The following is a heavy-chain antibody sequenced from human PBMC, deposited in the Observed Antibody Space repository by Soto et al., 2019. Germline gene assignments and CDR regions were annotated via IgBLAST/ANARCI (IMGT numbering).Heavy chain of an antibody. J-gene: IGHJ5*02. CDR1: GFTFSSNA. CDR3: ARHGPSTMPASGIQGWFAP. V-gene: IGHV3-30-3*01. D-gene: IGHD2-2*01. CDR2: ISYDGSKK. Sequence: QVQLVESGGGVVQPGRSLRLSCAASGFTFSSNAMHWVRQAPGKGLEWVAVISYDGSKKFYTDSLKGRFTLSRDNSKNTLYLQMNRLRPEDTAVYYSARHGPSTMPASGIQGWFAPWGQGTLVTVSS.